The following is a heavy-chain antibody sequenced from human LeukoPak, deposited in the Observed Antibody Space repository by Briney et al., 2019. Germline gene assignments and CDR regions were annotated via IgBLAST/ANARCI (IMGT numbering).Heavy chain of an antibody. D-gene: IGHD6-6*01. V-gene: IGHV3-23*01. J-gene: IGHJ4*02. CDR3: ARASHLYYFDY. CDR2: ISGSGGST. CDR1: GFTYSNHA. Sequence: GGSLRLSCAASGFTYSNHAMSWVRQAPGKGLEWVSAISGSGGSTYYADSVKGRFTISRDNSKNTLYLQMNSLRAEDTAVYYCARASHLYYFDYWGQGTLVTVSS.